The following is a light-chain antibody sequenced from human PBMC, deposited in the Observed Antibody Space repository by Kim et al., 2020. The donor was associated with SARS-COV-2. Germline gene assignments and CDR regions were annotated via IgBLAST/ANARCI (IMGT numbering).Light chain of an antibody. Sequence: LSLSPGERATLSCRASQSVSSYLAWYQQKPGQAPRLLIYDASNRATGIPARFSGSGSGTDFTLTINSLEPEDFAVYYCQQRSNWSFGGGTKVDIK. CDR2: DAS. J-gene: IGKJ4*01. CDR3: QQRSNWS. V-gene: IGKV3-11*01. CDR1: QSVSSY.